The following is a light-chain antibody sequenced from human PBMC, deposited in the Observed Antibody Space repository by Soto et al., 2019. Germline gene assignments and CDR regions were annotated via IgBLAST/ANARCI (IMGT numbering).Light chain of an antibody. V-gene: IGKV1-39*01. CDR2: AAS. J-gene: IGKJ4*01. Sequence: DIQMTQSPSSLSASVGERVIITCRASETMTRYLNWYQSKPGKAPRLLISAASSLESGVPSRFSGSYSGTDFTLTISRLQPEDCATYYCQQSYLNPLTFGGGTKVEMK. CDR3: QQSYLNPLT. CDR1: ETMTRY.